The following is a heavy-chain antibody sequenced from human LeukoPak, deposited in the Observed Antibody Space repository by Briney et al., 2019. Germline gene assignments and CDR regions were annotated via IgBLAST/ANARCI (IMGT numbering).Heavy chain of an antibody. J-gene: IGHJ4*02. Sequence: GGSLTLSCAASGFTFSDYYMNWVRQAPGKGLEWVSSISSSSTIYYADSVKGRFTISRDNAKNSLYLQMNNLRAEDTAVYYCARWDRFHGVWGQGTLVTVSS. CDR2: ISSSSTI. D-gene: IGHD1-14*01. CDR1: GFTFSDYY. CDR3: ARWDRFHGV. V-gene: IGHV3-69-1*01.